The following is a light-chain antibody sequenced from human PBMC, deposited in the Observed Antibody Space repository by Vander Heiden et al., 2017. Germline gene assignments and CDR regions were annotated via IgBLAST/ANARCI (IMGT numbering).Light chain of an antibody. V-gene: IGLV3-21*02. CDR3: QVWDSSSDHWV. CDR1: NIGSKS. J-gene: IGLJ3*02. Sequence: SYVLTPHPSVSVAPGQTARITCGGNNIGSKSVHWYQQKPGQAPVLVVDDDSDRPSGIPERFSGSNSGNTATLTISRVEAGDEADYDCQVWDSSSDHWVFGGGTKLTVL. CDR2: DDS.